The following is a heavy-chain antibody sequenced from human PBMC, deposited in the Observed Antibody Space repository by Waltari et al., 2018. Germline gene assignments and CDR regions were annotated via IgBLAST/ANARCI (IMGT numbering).Heavy chain of an antibody. Sequence: QVQLQESGPGLVKPSQTLSLTCTVSGGSISSGSYYWSWIRQPAGKGLEGIGRIYTSGSTNYNPSLKSRVTISVDTSKNQFSLKLSSVTAADTAVYYCARDRDYYDSSGYYYYYYYGMDVWGQGTTVTVSS. V-gene: IGHV4-61*02. D-gene: IGHD3-22*01. J-gene: IGHJ6*02. CDR1: GGSISSGSYY. CDR2: IYTSGST. CDR3: ARDRDYYDSSGYYYYYYYGMDV.